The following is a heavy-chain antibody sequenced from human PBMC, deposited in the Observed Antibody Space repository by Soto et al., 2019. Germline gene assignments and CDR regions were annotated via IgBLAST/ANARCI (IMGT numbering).Heavy chain of an antibody. D-gene: IGHD5-12*01. CDR3: ARPIYSGYEVIEGRGFDI. CDR1: TFTFPNYW. V-gene: IGHV5-51*03. J-gene: IGHJ3*02. Sequence: EVHLEQSGPEWKKRGGFLKIPFNVPTFTFPNYWMAWLRQIPGKGLEFLGIIFPSDSETKYSPSFQGQVTISSDASISAIYLHLSSLRASDTGMYYCARPIYSGYEVIEGRGFDIWGQGIMVTVSS. CDR2: IFPSDSET.